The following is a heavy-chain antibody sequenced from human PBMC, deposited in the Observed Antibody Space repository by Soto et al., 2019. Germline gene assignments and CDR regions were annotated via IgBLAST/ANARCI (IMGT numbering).Heavy chain of an antibody. D-gene: IGHD3-10*01. CDR2: IYYSGST. V-gene: IGHV4-39*01. CDR3: ARREYYGSGKVKENWCEP. J-gene: IGHJ5*02. Sequence: SETLSLTCTVSGGSISSSSYYWGWIRQPPGKGLEWIGSIYYSGSTYYNPSLKSRVTISVDTSKNQFSLKLSSVTAADTAVYYCARREYYGSGKVKENWCEPWGQGTLVTVS. CDR1: GGSISSSSYY.